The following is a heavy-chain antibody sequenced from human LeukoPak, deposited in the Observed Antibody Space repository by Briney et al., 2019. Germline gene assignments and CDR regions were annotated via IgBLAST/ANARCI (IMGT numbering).Heavy chain of an antibody. CDR3: VRVSSPTLFDY. Sequence: PSETLSLTCTVSGGSISSGSYYWSWIRQPPGKGLEWIGYIYYSGSTNYNPSLKSRVTISVDTSKNQFSLKLSSVTAADTAVYYCVRVSSPTLFDYWGQGTLVTVSS. CDR1: GGSISSGSYY. CDR2: IYYSGST. J-gene: IGHJ4*02. D-gene: IGHD2/OR15-2a*01. V-gene: IGHV4-61*01.